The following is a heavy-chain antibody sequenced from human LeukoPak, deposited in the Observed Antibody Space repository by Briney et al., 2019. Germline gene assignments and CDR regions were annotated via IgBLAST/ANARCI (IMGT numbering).Heavy chain of an antibody. Sequence: AGSLRLSCPASGFTFSPYTMNWLRQAPRKGLQCVSSITSISGYIYYSYSVKGRFTISRDNANSSLYLQMNSLRAEDTAVYYCLFGRYLDLWGRGTLVTVSS. V-gene: IGHV3-21*01. CDR2: ITSISGYI. D-gene: IGHD3-9*01. J-gene: IGHJ2*01. CDR1: GFTFSPYT. CDR3: LFGRYLDL.